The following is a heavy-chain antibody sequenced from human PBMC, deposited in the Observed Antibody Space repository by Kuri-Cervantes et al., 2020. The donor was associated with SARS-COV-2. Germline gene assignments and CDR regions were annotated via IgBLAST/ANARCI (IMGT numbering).Heavy chain of an antibody. CDR2: IKQDGSEK. D-gene: IGHD3-3*01. J-gene: IGHJ4*02. Sequence: GESLKISCVASGFTFSSYWMSWVRQAPGKGLEWVANIKQDGSEKYYVDSVKGRFTISRDNARNSLDLLPKSLRVEDTAVYYCARSRGLGGFWSVSYAGLDYWGQGTLVTVSS. V-gene: IGHV3-7*01. CDR1: GFTFSSYW. CDR3: ARSRGLGGFWSVSYAGLDY.